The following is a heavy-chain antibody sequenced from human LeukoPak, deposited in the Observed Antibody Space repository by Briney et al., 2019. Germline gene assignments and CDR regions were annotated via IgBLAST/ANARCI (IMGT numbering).Heavy chain of an antibody. J-gene: IGHJ4*02. Sequence: GGSLRLSCAASGFTFDDYAMHWVRQAPGKGLEWVSGISWDSGSIGYADSVKGRFTISRDNAKNSLYLQMNSLRAEDTALYYCAKGRVIMATIEVYFDYWGQGTLVTVSS. D-gene: IGHD5-24*01. V-gene: IGHV3-9*01. CDR3: AKGRVIMATIEVYFDY. CDR1: GFTFDDYA. CDR2: ISWDSGSI.